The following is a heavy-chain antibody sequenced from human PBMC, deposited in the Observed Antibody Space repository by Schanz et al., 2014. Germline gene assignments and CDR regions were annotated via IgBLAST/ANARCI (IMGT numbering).Heavy chain of an antibody. J-gene: IGHJ6*02. Sequence: QVQLVQSGAEVKKPGSSVKVSCKASRSTFSSFGINWVRQAPGQGLEWMGWISPYNGNTNYAPKVQGRVTVTTDTSTSTVYMELRSLRSDDTAVYYCARVQDDILTGSEYYYGMDVWGQGTTVTVSS. CDR3: ARVQDDILTGSEYYYGMDV. D-gene: IGHD3-9*01. CDR2: ISPYNGNT. V-gene: IGHV1-18*01. CDR1: RSTFSSFG.